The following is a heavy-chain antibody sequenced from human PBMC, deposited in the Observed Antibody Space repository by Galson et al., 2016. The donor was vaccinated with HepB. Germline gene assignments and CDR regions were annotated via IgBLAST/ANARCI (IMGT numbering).Heavy chain of an antibody. CDR1: GGFLNNYY. V-gene: IGHV4-34*01. CDR2: INHSGST. Sequence: SETLSLTCAVYGGFLNNYYWSWIRQSPEKGLEWIGEINHSGSTNYNPSLMGRVTISVDTSKNRFSLRLSSVTAADTAVYYCARGFGASPVDFDLWGRGTLVTVSS. D-gene: IGHD3-3*01. CDR3: ARGFGASPVDFDL. J-gene: IGHJ2*01.